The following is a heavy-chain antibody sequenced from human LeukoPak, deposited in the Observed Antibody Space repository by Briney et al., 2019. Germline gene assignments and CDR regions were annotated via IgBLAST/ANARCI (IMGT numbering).Heavy chain of an antibody. D-gene: IGHD3-10*01. CDR3: AREPATMVRGVLLGRFDP. J-gene: IGHJ5*02. V-gene: IGHV1-2*06. CDR1: GYTFTDYY. CDR2: INPDSGGT. Sequence: ASVKVSCKASGYTFTDYYMHWVRQAPGQGLEWMGRINPDSGGTNYAQKFQGRVTMTRDTSISTAYMDLSRLRSDDTAVYYCAREPATMVRGVLLGRFDPWGQGTLVTVSS.